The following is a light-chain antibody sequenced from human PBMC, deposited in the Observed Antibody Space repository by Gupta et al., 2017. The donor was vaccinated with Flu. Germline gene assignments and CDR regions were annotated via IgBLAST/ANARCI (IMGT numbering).Light chain of an antibody. Sequence: LTQSPATLSQSPGNRVTVSCRLSESVSSTYLAWYQQRPGQSPRLLIYRASRRAPDIPDRFSATASGTDFALTISGLQPEDSATYFCQQYGSIPPTFGGGTKVEVK. CDR2: RAS. V-gene: IGKV3-20*01. CDR3: QQYGSIPPT. CDR1: ESVSSTY. J-gene: IGKJ4*01.